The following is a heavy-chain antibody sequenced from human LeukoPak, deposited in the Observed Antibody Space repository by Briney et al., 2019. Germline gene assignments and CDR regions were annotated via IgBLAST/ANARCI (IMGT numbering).Heavy chain of an antibody. J-gene: IGHJ6*03. CDR3: ARESGGGTYYYYSYMDV. CDR2: INHRGST. Sequence: SETLSLTCAVYGGSFSGYYWSWIRQPPGKGLEWIGEINHRGSTNYNPSLKSRVTISVDTSKNQFSLKLSSVTAADTAVYYCARESGGGTYYYYSYMDVWGKGTTVTVSS. D-gene: IGHD2-15*01. V-gene: IGHV4-34*01. CDR1: GGSFSGYY.